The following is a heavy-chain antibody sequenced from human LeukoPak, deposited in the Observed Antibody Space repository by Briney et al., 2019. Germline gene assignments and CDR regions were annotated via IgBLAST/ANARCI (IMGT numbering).Heavy chain of an antibody. Sequence: GSLRLSCLIPRYTLSYPWITSVPQTPGKGLEWVPSIQQYGSLKYYVYSVNRRFTISGHNAWRSLYLQINSLRADGTAMYYCARWSSSNNLYWMESWGQGTLVTVSS. D-gene: IGHD2-2*01. CDR1: RYTLSYPW. V-gene: IGHV3-7*01. CDR2: IQQYGSLK. CDR3: ARWSSSNNLYWMES. J-gene: IGHJ5*01.